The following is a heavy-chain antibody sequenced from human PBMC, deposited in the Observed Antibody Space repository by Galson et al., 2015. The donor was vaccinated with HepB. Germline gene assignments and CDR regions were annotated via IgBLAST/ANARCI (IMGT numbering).Heavy chain of an antibody. CDR2: INAGNGNT. CDR3: ARGQGGSYIGH. D-gene: IGHD3-16*01. V-gene: IGHV1-3*01. Sequence: SVKVSCKASGYTFTSYAIHWVRQAPGQRLEWMGWINAGNGNTKYSQKFQGRVTITRDTSASTAYMELSSLRSEDTAVYYCARGQGGSYIGHWGQGTLVTVSS. CDR1: GYTFTSYA. J-gene: IGHJ4*02.